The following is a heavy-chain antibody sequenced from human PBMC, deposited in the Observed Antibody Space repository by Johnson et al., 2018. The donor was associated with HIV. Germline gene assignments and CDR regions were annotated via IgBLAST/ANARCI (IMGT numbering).Heavy chain of an antibody. J-gene: IGHJ3*02. CDR1: GFTFDDYT. V-gene: IGHV3-30-3*01. D-gene: IGHD2-2*01. Sequence: QVQLVESGGVVVQPGGSLRLSCAASGFTFDDYTMHWVRQAPGKGLEWVAFISYDGSNKYYADSVKGRFTISRDNSKNTLYLQMNSLRAEDTAVYYCAKARGGYCSSTSCFAFDIWGQGTMVTVSS. CDR2: ISYDGSNK. CDR3: AKARGGYCSSTSCFAFDI.